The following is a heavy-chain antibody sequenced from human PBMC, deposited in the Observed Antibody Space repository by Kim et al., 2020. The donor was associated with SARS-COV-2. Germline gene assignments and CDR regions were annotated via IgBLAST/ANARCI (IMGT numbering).Heavy chain of an antibody. D-gene: IGHD6-6*01. CDR3: ARVKGPTPSGLEYSSSSSLDP. V-gene: IGHV4-4*02. Sequence: SETLSLTCAVSGGSISSSNWWSWVRQPPGKGLEWIGEIYHSGSTNYNPSLKSRVTISVDKSKNQFSLKLSSVTAADTAVYYCARVKGPTPSGLEYSSSSSLDPWGQGTLVTVSS. J-gene: IGHJ5*02. CDR1: GGSISSSNW. CDR2: IYHSGST.